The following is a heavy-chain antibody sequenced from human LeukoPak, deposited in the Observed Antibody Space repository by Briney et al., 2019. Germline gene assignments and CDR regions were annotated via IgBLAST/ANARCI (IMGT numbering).Heavy chain of an antibody. D-gene: IGHD3-16*01. CDR3: ASSLGPLTEY. V-gene: IGHV3-74*01. J-gene: IGHJ4*02. Sequence: GGSLRLSCAASGFTFSSHWMHWDRQAPGKGLVWVSRINSDGSSTDYADSVKGRFTISRDNTKNTLYLQMNSLRAEDTAVYYCASSLGPLTEYWGQGTLVTVFS. CDR2: INSDGSST. CDR1: GFTFSSHW.